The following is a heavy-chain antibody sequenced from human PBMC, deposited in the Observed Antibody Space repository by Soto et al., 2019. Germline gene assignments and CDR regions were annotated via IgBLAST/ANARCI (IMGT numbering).Heavy chain of an antibody. D-gene: IGHD2-2*01. Sequence: PSETLSLTCAVSSYSIGSGYYWGWIRQPPGKGLEWIGSMFHSGSTYYNPSLESRLTISLDTSKNQFSLKLTSVTSADTAVYYCARDPRCSGTSCYPLDYWGQGXLVTVSS. CDR1: SYSIGSGYY. CDR2: MFHSGST. CDR3: ARDPRCSGTSCYPLDY. J-gene: IGHJ4*02. V-gene: IGHV4-38-2*02.